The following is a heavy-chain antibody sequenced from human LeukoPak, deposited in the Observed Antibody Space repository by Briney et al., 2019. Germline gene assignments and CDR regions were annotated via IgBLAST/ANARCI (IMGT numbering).Heavy chain of an antibody. J-gene: IGHJ4*02. Sequence: ASVKVSCKASGYTFTGYYMHWVRQAPGQGLEWMGWINTNSGSKNYAQEFQGRVTMTRDTSISTAYMELSRLRSDDTAVYYCARDVTAAAGMWGQGTLVTVSS. D-gene: IGHD6-13*01. CDR2: INTNSGSK. CDR3: ARDVTAAAGM. V-gene: IGHV1-2*02. CDR1: GYTFTGYY.